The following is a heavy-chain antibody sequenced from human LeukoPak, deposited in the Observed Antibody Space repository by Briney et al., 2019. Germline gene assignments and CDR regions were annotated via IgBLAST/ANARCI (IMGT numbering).Heavy chain of an antibody. V-gene: IGHV4-59*01. D-gene: IGHD3-22*01. CDR1: GASISSYY. CDR3: ARHRYYYDSSGYYYQP. Sequence: SETLSLTCTDSGASISSYYWSWIRQPPGKGLEWIGYIYYSGSTNYNPSLKSRVTISVDTSKNQFSLRLSSVTAADTAVYYCARHRYYYDSSGYYYQPWGQGTLVTVSS. J-gene: IGHJ5*02. CDR2: IYYSGST.